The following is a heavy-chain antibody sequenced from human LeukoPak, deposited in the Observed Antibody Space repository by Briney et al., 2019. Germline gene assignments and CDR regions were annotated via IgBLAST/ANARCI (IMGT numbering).Heavy chain of an antibody. V-gene: IGHV1-2*02. CDR2: INPNSGGT. J-gene: IGHJ4*02. D-gene: IGHD2-8*02. CDR1: GYTFTGYY. CDR3: ARGGGGVRPGYFDY. Sequence: ASVKVSCKASGYTFTGYYMHWVRQAPGQGLEWMGWINPNSGGTNYAQKFQGRVTMTRDTSISTAYMELSRLRSEDTAVYYCARGGGGVRPGYFDYWGQGTLVPVSS.